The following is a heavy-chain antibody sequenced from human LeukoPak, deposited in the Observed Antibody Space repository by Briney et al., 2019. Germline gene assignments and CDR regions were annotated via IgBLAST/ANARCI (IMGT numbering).Heavy chain of an antibody. CDR2: INPSGGST. Sequence: ASVKVSCKASGYTFTSYYMHWVRQAPGQGLEWMGIINPSGGSTSYAQKFQSRVTMTRDMSTSTVYMELSSLRSEDTAVYYCARGVLSVVVPAAIPYNWFDPWGQGTLVTVSS. CDR1: GYTFTSYY. J-gene: IGHJ5*02. CDR3: ARGVLSVVVPAAIPYNWFDP. V-gene: IGHV1-46*01. D-gene: IGHD2-2*02.